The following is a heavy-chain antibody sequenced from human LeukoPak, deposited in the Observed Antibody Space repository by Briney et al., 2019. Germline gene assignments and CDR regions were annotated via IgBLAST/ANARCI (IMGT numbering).Heavy chain of an antibody. CDR1: GDSVSNNSAA. V-gene: IGHV6-1*01. J-gene: IGHJ3*02. CDR2: TYYRSKWYN. D-gene: IGHD1-7*01. CDR3: ARDKLELPDAFDI. Sequence: SQTLSLTCAISGDSVSNNSAAWNWIRQPPSRGLEWLGRTYYRSKWYNDYAVSVKSRITINPDTSKNQFSLQLNSVTPEDTAVYYCARDKLELPDAFDIWGQGTMVTVSS.